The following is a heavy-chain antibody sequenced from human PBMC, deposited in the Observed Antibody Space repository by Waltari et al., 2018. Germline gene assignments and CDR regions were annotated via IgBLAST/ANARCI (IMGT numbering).Heavy chain of an antibody. V-gene: IGHV1-69*01. Sequence: QVQLVQSGAEVKKPGSSVKVSCKASGGTFSSYAISWVRQAPGQGLEWMGGIIPIFGTANHAHEFQGRVTITADESTSTAYMELSSLRSEDTAVYYCARLAGIAARIYYYYGMDVWGQGTTVTVSS. J-gene: IGHJ6*02. CDR3: ARLAGIAARIYYYYGMDV. CDR1: GGTFSSYA. D-gene: IGHD6-6*01. CDR2: IIPIFGTA.